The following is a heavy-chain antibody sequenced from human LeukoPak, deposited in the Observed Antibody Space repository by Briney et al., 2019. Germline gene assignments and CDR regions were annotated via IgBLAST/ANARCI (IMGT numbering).Heavy chain of an antibody. CDR1: GGTFSSYA. CDR3: ASGATSGVDY. V-gene: IGHV1-69*04. CDR2: IVPILGIA. Sequence: SVKVSCKASGGTFSSYAISWVRQAPGQGVEWMGRIVPILGIANYAQKFQGRVTITADKSTSTAYMELSSLRSEDTAVYYCASGATSGVDYWGQGTLVTVSS. J-gene: IGHJ4*02. D-gene: IGHD1-26*01.